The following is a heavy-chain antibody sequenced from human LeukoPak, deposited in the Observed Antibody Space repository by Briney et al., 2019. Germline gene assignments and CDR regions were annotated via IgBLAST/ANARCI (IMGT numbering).Heavy chain of an antibody. CDR2: INPNSGGT. CDR3: ARDLGYCSSTSCSVYFDY. Sequence: ASVKVSCKASGYTFTGYYMHWVRQAPGQGLEWMGWINPNSGGTNYAQKFQCRVTMTRDTSISTAYMELSRLRSDDTAVYYCARDLGYCSSTSCSVYFDYWGQGTQVTVSS. V-gene: IGHV1-2*02. CDR1: GYTFTGYY. D-gene: IGHD2-2*01. J-gene: IGHJ4*02.